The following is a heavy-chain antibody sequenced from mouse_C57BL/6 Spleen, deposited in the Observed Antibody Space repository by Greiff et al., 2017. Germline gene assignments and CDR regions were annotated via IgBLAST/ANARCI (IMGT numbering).Heavy chain of an antibody. Sequence: VQLQQSGTVLARPGASVKMSCKTSGYTFTSYWMHWVKQRPGQGLEWIGAIYPGNSDTSYNQKFKSKAKLTAVTSASTAYMELSSLTNEDSAVYYCTRSGTTEGFDYWGQGTTLTVSS. V-gene: IGHV1-5*01. CDR1: GYTFTSYW. J-gene: IGHJ2*01. D-gene: IGHD1-1*01. CDR2: IYPGNSDT. CDR3: TRSGTTEGFDY.